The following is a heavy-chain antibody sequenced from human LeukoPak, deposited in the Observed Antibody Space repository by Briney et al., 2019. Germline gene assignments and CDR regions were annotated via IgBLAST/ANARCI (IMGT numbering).Heavy chain of an antibody. CDR2: ISGSGGST. J-gene: IGHJ4*02. D-gene: IGHD5-12*01. CDR3: RQYSGYKVAPDY. V-gene: IGHV3-23*01. Sequence: PGGSLRLSCAASGFAFSSYAMSWARQAPGKGLEWVSAISGSGGSTYYADSVKGRFTISRDNSKNTLYLQMNSLRAEDTAVYYCRQYSGYKVAPDYWGQGTLVTVSS. CDR1: GFAFSSYA.